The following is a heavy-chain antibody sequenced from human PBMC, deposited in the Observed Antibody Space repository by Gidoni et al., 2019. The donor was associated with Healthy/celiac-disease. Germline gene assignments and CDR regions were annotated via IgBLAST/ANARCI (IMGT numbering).Heavy chain of an antibody. Sequence: EVQLLESGGGLVQPGGSLRLPCSASGLTFSSYDMSWVRQAPGKGLEWVSAISGSGGSTYYADSVKGRFTISRDNTKNTLYLQMNSLRAEDTAVYDCAGVTLGVYYFDYWGQGTLVTVSS. D-gene: IGHD3-16*01. V-gene: IGHV3-23*01. CDR2: ISGSGGST. CDR1: GLTFSSYD. J-gene: IGHJ4*02. CDR3: AGVTLGVYYFDY.